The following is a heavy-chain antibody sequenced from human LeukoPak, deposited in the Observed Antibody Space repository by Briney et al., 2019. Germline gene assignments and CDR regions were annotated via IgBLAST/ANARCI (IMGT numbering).Heavy chain of an antibody. Sequence: GGSLRPSCAASGFTFSSYWMHWVRQAPGKGLVWVSRINSDGSSTSYADSVKGRFTISRDNAKNTLYLQMNSLRAEDTAVYYCARGRTIAAAGTCAFDIWGQGTMVTVSS. D-gene: IGHD6-13*01. CDR3: ARGRTIAAAGTCAFDI. CDR1: GFTFSSYW. V-gene: IGHV3-74*01. CDR2: INSDGSST. J-gene: IGHJ3*02.